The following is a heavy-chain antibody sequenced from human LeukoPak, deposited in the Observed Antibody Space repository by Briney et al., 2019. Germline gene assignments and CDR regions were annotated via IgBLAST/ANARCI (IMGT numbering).Heavy chain of an antibody. CDR3: ARDSYGDLNY. J-gene: IGHJ4*02. V-gene: IGHV4-61*01. CDR1: GGSVRSGSYY. Sequence: SETLSLICTVSGGSVRSGSYYWSWIRQPPGKGLEWIGYIYYSGSTNYNPPLKSRVTISVDTSKNQFSLKLSSVTAADTAVYYCARDSYGDLNYWGQGTLVTVSS. CDR2: IYYSGST. D-gene: IGHD4-17*01.